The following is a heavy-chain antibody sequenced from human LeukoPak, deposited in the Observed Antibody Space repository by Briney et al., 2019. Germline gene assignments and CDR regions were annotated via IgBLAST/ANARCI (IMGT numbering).Heavy chain of an antibody. D-gene: IGHD2-8*01. Sequence: GGSLRLSCAASGFTFSSYAMSWVRQAPGKGLEWVSAISGSGGSTYYADSVKGRFTISRDNSKNTLYLQMNSLRAEDTAVYYCGMSRRDYYYYYMDVWGKGTTVTVSS. J-gene: IGHJ6*03. V-gene: IGHV3-23*01. CDR3: GMSRRDYYYYYMDV. CDR1: GFTFSSYA. CDR2: ISGSGGST.